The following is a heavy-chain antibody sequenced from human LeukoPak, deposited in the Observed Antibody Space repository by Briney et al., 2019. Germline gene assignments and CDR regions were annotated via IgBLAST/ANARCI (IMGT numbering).Heavy chain of an antibody. CDR2: ISSSSSYI. V-gene: IGHV3-21*01. CDR1: GFTFSSYS. D-gene: IGHD2-21*02. J-gene: IGHJ4*02. Sequence: GGSLRLSCAASGFTFSSYSMNWVRQAPGKGLEWVSSISSSSSYIYYADSVKGRFTISRDNAKNSLYLQMNSLRAEDTAVYYCAIRHCGGDCYFDYWGQGTLVTVSS. CDR3: AIRHCGGDCYFDY.